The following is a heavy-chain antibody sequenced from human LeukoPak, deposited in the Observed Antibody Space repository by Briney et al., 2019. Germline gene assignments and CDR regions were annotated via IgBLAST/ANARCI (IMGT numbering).Heavy chain of an antibody. V-gene: IGHV3-30*04. CDR2: ISYDGSNK. CDR3: AIIPITEGFDP. CDR1: GFTFSSYA. D-gene: IGHD3-3*01. Sequence: GGSLRLSCAASGFTFSSYAMHWVRQAPGKGLEWVAVISYDGSNKYYADSVKGRFTISRDNAKNSLYLQMNSLRAEGTAVYYCAIIPITEGFDPWGQGTLVTVSS. J-gene: IGHJ5*02.